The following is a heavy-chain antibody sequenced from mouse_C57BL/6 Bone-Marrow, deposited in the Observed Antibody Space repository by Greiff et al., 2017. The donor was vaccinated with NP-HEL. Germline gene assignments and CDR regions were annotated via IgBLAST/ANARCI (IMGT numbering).Heavy chain of an antibody. D-gene: IGHD1-1*01. CDR1: GYTFTSYW. V-gene: IGHV1-53*01. CDR3: ARDYYGSSPLKHYYAMDY. Sequence: QVQLQQPGTELVKPGASVKLSCKASGYTFTSYWMHWVKQRPGQGLEWIGNINPSNGGTNYNEKFKSKATLTVDKSSSTAYMQLSSLTSEDSAVYYCARDYYGSSPLKHYYAMDYWGQGTSVTVSS. J-gene: IGHJ4*01. CDR2: INPSNGGT.